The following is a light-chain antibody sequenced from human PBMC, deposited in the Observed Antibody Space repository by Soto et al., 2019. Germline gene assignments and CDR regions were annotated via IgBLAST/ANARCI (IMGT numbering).Light chain of an antibody. J-gene: IGLJ2*01. CDR2: GNS. V-gene: IGLV1-40*01. Sequence: QSVLTQPPSVSGAPGQRVTISCTGSRSNIGAGYDVHWYQQLPGTAPKLLIDGNSNRPSGVPDRFSGSKSGTSASLAITGLQAEDEAYYYCPSDDISLSGVVFGGGTQLPVL. CDR3: PSDDISLSGVV. CDR1: RSNIGAGYD.